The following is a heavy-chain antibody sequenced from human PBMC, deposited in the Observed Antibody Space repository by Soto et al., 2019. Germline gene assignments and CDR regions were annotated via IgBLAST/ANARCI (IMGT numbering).Heavy chain of an antibody. CDR1: GGSISSYY. Sequence: QVHLQESGPGLVKPSETLSLICTVSGGSISSYYWSWIRQPPGKGLEWIGYMHYSGSTNYNPSLKSRVTISVDTSTNHFSLKLNSVTAADTAVYYCARMSVNTAMDLHYWGQGTLVTVSS. CDR3: ARMSVNTAMDLHY. V-gene: IGHV4-59*01. CDR2: MHYSGST. J-gene: IGHJ4*02. D-gene: IGHD5-18*01.